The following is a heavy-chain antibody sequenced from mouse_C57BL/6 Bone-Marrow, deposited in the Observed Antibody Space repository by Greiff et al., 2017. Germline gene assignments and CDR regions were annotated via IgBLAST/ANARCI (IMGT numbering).Heavy chain of an antibody. V-gene: IGHV1-85*01. J-gene: IGHJ3*01. Sequence: QVQLQQSGPELVKPGASVKLSCKASGYTFTSYDINWVKQRPGQGLEWIGWIYPRAGSTKYNEKFKGKGTLTVDTSSSTAYMGLHRLTSEDSAVCFGARVRQVRLTAWFAYWGQGTLVTVSA. CDR2: IYPRAGST. CDR3: ARVRQVRLTAWFAY. CDR1: GYTFTSYD. D-gene: IGHD3-2*02.